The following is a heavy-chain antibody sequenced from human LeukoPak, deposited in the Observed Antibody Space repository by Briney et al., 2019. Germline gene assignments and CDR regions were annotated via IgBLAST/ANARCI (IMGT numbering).Heavy chain of an antibody. D-gene: IGHD3-3*01. CDR3: ARGEWNYFDY. CDR2: INHSGST. Sequence: SETLSLTCAVYGGSFSGYYWSWIRQPPGKGLEWIGEINHSGSTNYNPSLKSRVTISVDRSKNQFSLKLSSVTAADTAVYYCARGEWNYFDYWGQGTLVTVSS. CDR1: GGSFSGYY. V-gene: IGHV4-34*01. J-gene: IGHJ4*02.